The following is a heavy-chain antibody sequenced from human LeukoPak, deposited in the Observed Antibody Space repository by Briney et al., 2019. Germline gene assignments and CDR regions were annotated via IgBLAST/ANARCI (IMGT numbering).Heavy chain of an antibody. CDR1: GFTFSSYA. Sequence: GGSLRLSCAASGFTFSSYAMHWVRQAPGKGLEWVAVISYDGSNKYYADSVKGRFTISRDNSKNTLYLQMNSLRAEDTAVYYCTRGGDYCSSTSCPIYYYYMDVWGKGTTVTVSS. D-gene: IGHD2-2*01. V-gene: IGHV3-30-3*01. CDR2: ISYDGSNK. J-gene: IGHJ6*03. CDR3: TRGGDYCSSTSCPIYYYYMDV.